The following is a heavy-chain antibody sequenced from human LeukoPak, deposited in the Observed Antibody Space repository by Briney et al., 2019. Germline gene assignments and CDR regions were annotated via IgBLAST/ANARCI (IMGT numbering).Heavy chain of an antibody. CDR1: GGTFSSYA. D-gene: IGHD3-22*01. CDR3: ARVPSGRRTYYYDSSGYQFDY. V-gene: IGHV1-69*01. CDR2: IIPIFGTA. Sequence: SVKVSCKASGGTFSSYAISWVRQAPGQGLEWMGGIIPIFGTANYAQKFQGRVTITADESTSTAYMELSSLRSDDTAVYYCARVPSGRRTYYYDSSGYQFDYWGQGTLVTVSS. J-gene: IGHJ4*02.